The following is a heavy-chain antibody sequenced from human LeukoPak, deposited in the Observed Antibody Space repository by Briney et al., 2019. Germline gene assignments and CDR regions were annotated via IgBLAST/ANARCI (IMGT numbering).Heavy chain of an antibody. CDR3: ARSSSGYYSIRMGFDY. V-gene: IGHV1-8*03. J-gene: IGHJ4*02. Sequence: ASVKVSCKASGYTFTIYDINWVRQATGQGLEWMGWRNRNSGNTGNAQKFQGRVTITRNTSISTAYMELSSLRSEDTAVYSCARSSSGYYSIRMGFDYWGQGILVTVSS. CDR2: RNRNSGNT. CDR1: GYTFTIYD. D-gene: IGHD3-22*01.